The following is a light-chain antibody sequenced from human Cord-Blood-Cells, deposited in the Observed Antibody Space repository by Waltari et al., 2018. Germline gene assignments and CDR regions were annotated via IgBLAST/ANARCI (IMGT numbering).Light chain of an antibody. V-gene: IGKV4-1*01. CDR2: WAY. Sequence: DIVMTQSPDSLAVSLGERATINCKSSQSVLYSSNNKNYLAWYQQKPGQPPKLLIYWAYTRESGVPDRFIGSGSGTDFTLTISSLQAEDVAVYYCQQYYSTPWTFGQGTKVEIK. CDR3: QQYYSTPWT. J-gene: IGKJ1*01. CDR1: QSVLYSSNNKNY.